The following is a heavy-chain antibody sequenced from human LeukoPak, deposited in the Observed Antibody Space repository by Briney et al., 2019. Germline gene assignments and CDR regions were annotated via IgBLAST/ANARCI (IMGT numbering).Heavy chain of an antibody. CDR3: ANDYGDYTDEYFQH. D-gene: IGHD4-17*01. CDR2: ISGSGGST. Sequence: ETLSLTCAVYGGSFSGYHWSWIRQPPGKGLEWVSAISGSGGSTYYADSVKGRFTISRDNSKNTLYLQMNSLRAEDTAVYYCANDYGDYTDEYFQHWGQGTLVTVSS. J-gene: IGHJ1*01. CDR1: GGSFSGYH. V-gene: IGHV3-23*01.